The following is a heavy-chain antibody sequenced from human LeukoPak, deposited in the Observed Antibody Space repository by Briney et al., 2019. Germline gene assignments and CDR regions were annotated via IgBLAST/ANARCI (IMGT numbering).Heavy chain of an antibody. D-gene: IGHD2-21*02. CDR1: GGTFSSYA. CDR3: ARGEGDYSWFDP. J-gene: IGHJ5*02. V-gene: IGHV1-69*13. Sequence: ASVKVSCKASGGTFSSYAISWVRQAPGQGLEWMGGIIPIFGTANYAQKFQGRVTITADESTSTAYMELSRLRSEDTAVYYCARGEGDYSWFDPWGQGTLVTVSS. CDR2: IIPIFGTA.